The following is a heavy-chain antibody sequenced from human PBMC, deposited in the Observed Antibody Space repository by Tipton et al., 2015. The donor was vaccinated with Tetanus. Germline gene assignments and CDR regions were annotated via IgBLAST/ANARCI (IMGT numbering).Heavy chain of an antibody. CDR2: FYPDDFDT. CDR3: ARLAWNTCGYLGYYFDF. Sequence: VQLVQSGAEVKKPGESLKISRQISGYTFTNNWIGWVRQRPGEGPEWMGSFYPDDFDTRYSPSFQGQVTMSADQSSNTAYLQWSTLKASDSAIYYCARLAWNTCGYLGYYFDFWGQGTLVLVSS. CDR1: GYTFTNNW. D-gene: IGHD3-22*01. V-gene: IGHV5-51*01. J-gene: IGHJ4*02.